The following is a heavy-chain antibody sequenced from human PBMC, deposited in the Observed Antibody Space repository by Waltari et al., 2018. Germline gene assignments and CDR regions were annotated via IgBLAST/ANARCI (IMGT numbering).Heavy chain of an antibody. J-gene: IGHJ4*01. V-gene: IGHV1-3*03. D-gene: IGHD3-3*01. CDR3: SSAFDDFWCGSGFDD. Sequence: HVQLLLPSAEVKKPGASVMVSCKDSGYYFTSYDMHWVRQDPGQRLEWIGWINAVNGNTKYAQESQGRVTITRDTSASTGYMGLGSLRFEYMAVYYGSSAFDDFWCGSGFDDRGQGTLVTVSS. CDR2: INAVNGNT. CDR1: GYYFTSYD.